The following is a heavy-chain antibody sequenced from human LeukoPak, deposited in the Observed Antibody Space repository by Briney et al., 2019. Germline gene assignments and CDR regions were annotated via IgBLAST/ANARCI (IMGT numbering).Heavy chain of an antibody. CDR2: ISYDGSNK. D-gene: IGHD1-26*01. Sequence: PGRSLRLSCAASGFTFSSYGMHWVRQAPGKGLEWVAVISYDGSNKYYADSVKGRFTISRDNSKNTLDLQMSSLRAEDTAVYYCARVGATIGYFDYWGQGTLVSVSS. CDR1: GFTFSSYG. J-gene: IGHJ4*02. V-gene: IGHV3-33*05. CDR3: ARVGATIGYFDY.